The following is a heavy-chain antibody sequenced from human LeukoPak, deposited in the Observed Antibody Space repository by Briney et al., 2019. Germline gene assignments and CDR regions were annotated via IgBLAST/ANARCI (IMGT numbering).Heavy chain of an antibody. J-gene: IGHJ3*02. Sequence: PGGSLRLSCVPSGFTFTNDWMTWVRQAQGKGLEWVANIDQDGSTKNYVDSVRGRFTNSRENTRNSLFLQMNSLRAEDTAIYYCARDTSPSSSSSYFDALAMWGQGTMVTVSS. CDR2: IDQDGSTK. CDR3: ARDTSPSSSSSYFDALAM. D-gene: IGHD6-13*01. CDR1: GFTFTNDW. V-gene: IGHV3-7*01.